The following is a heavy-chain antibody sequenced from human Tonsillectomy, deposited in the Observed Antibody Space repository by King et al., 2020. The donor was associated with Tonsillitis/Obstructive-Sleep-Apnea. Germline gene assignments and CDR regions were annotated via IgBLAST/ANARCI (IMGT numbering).Heavy chain of an antibody. CDR1: GGSFSGYY. V-gene: IGHV4-34*01. CDR3: ATTTGARIDY. CDR2: INHSGSP. J-gene: IGHJ4*02. Sequence: VQLQQWGAGLLKPSETLSLTCAVYGGSFSGYYWSWIRQPPGKGLEWIGEINHSGSPNSNPSLKSRVTISVDTSKKQFSLNLSSVTAADTAVYYCATTTGARIDYWGQGTLVTVSS. D-gene: IGHD1-1*01.